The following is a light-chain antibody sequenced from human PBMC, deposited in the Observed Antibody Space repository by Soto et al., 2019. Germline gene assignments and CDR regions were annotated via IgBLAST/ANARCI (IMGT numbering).Light chain of an antibody. CDR2: DAS. J-gene: IGKJ5*01. CDR3: QQRINWPIT. V-gene: IGKV3-11*01. Sequence: EIVLTQSPASLSLSPGEGATLSCRASQSIISQLACYQQIPGQAPRLLIYDASNRATGIPARFSGSGSGTDFTLTISSLEPEDFAVYYCQQRINWPITFGQGTRLEIK. CDR1: QSIISQ.